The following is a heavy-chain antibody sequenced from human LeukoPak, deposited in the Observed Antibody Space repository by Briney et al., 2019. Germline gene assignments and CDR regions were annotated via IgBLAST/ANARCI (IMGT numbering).Heavy chain of an antibody. D-gene: IGHD3-22*01. CDR3: AKSPPNYYDSSGPLDAFDI. V-gene: IGHV3-23*01. CDR1: GFTFSSYA. Sequence: GGSLRLSCAASGFTFSSYAMSWVRQAPGKGLEWVSAISGSGGSTYYADSVKGRFSISRDNSENTLYLQMNSLRAEDTAVYYCAKSPPNYYDSSGPLDAFDIWGQGTMVTVSS. J-gene: IGHJ3*02. CDR2: ISGSGGST.